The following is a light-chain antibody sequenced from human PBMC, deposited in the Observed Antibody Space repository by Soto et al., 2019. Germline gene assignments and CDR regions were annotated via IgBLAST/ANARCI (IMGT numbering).Light chain of an antibody. J-gene: IGKJ2*01. CDR1: QSVAGSY. V-gene: IGKV3-20*01. CDR2: HAS. Sequence: EIVLTQSPGTLSLSPGERATLSCRASQSVAGSYLAWYQQKPGQAPRLLIYHASSRATGIPDRFSGSGSGTDFTLTISRLEPEDFAVYYCQQCGSLPYTFGQGTKLEIK. CDR3: QQCGSLPYT.